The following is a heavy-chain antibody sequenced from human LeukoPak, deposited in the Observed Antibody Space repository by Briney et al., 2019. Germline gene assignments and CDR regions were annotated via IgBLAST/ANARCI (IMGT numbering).Heavy chain of an antibody. D-gene: IGHD3-10*01. CDR3: ARVRLGVGDAFDI. J-gene: IGHJ3*02. Sequence: SETLSLTCTVSGGSISSYYWSWIRQPPGKGLEWIGYSYYSGSTSYSPSLKSRVTILVDTSKNQFSLKLSSVTPADTAVYFCARVRLGVGDAFDIWGQGTMVTVSS. CDR2: SYYSGST. V-gene: IGHV4-59*01. CDR1: GGSISSYY.